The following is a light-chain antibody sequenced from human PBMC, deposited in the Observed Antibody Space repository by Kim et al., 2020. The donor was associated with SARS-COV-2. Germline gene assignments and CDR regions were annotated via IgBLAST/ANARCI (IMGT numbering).Light chain of an antibody. CDR2: GTS. CDR3: QQYGSSPPNT. J-gene: IGKJ2*01. Sequence: EIVLTQSPGTLSLSPGERATLSCRASQSISSPYLAWYQQKPGQAPRLLIYGTSSRATGIPDRFSGSGSGTDFTLTISRLEPEDSAVYYCQQYGSSPPNTFGQGTKLEI. V-gene: IGKV3-20*01. CDR1: QSISSPY.